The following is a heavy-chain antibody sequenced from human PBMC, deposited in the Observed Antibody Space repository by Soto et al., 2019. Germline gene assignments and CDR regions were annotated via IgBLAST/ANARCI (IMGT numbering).Heavy chain of an antibody. Sequence: QVQLVQSGAEVKKPGSSVKVSCKASGGTFSSYTISWVRQAPGQGLEWMGRIIPILGIANYAQKFQGRVTITADKPTSTAYMELSSLRSEDTAVYYCARAGYGSGTTKGDYWGQGTLVTVSS. CDR1: GGTFSSYT. CDR2: IIPILGIA. V-gene: IGHV1-69*02. J-gene: IGHJ4*02. D-gene: IGHD3-10*01. CDR3: ARAGYGSGTTKGDY.